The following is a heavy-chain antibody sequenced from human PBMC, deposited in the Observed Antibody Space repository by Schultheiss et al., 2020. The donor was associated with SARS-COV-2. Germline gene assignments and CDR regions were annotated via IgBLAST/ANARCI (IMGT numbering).Heavy chain of an antibody. CDR1: GYTFSVHY. Sequence: ASVKVSCKASGYTFSVHYINWVRQAPGQGLEWMGRINPKTGGTDFVQKFQGRVTMTRDTSINTAYMELGNLRSDDTAIYYCARENWVLGVGATAGRWFDSWGQGTLVTVSS. CDR3: ARENWVLGVGATAGRWFDS. D-gene: IGHD1-26*01. J-gene: IGHJ5*01. CDR2: INPKTGGT. V-gene: IGHV1-2*06.